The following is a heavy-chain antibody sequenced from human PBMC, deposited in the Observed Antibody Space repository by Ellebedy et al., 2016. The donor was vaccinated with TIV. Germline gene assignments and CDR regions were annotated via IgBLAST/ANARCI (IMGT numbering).Heavy chain of an antibody. CDR2: IYYSGST. CDR3: AAGNTDAFDI. D-gene: IGHD4-23*01. CDR1: GGSISSGDYY. Sequence: LRLXCTVSGGSISSGDYYWSWIRQPPGKGLEWIGYIYYSGSTYYNPSLKSRVTVSVDTSKNQFSLKLSSVTAADTAVYYCAAGNTDAFDIWGQGTMVTVSS. J-gene: IGHJ3*02. V-gene: IGHV4-30-4*01.